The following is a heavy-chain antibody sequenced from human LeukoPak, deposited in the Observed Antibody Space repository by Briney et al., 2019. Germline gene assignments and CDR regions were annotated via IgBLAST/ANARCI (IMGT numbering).Heavy chain of an antibody. D-gene: IGHD6-19*01. J-gene: IGHJ5*02. CDR3: ARSQARLSWFDP. CDR2: IYYSGST. CDR1: GGSINNNHYY. V-gene: IGHV4-39*07. Sequence: SETLSLTCAVSGGSINNNHYYWGWIRQPPGKGLEWIGSIYYSGSTYYNPSLKSRVTISVDTSKNQFSLKLRSVTAADTAVYYCARSQARLSWFDPWGQGILVTVSS.